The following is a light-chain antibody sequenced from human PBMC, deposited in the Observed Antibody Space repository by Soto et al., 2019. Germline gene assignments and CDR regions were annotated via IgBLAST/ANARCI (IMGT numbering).Light chain of an antibody. CDR1: LNVNSY. CDR2: DAA. CDR3: QQYGNSPRT. V-gene: IGKV3-11*01. J-gene: IGKJ1*01. Sequence: VLTQSPATLSLSPGERATLSCRASLNVNSYLAWYQQKPGQAPRPLIYDAANRAAGIPARFSGSGSGTDFTLTISSLQSEDSAVYYCQQYGNSPRTFGQGTKVDIK.